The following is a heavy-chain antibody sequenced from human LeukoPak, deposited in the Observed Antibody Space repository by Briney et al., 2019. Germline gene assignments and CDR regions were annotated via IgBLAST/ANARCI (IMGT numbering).Heavy chain of an antibody. Sequence: GGSLRLSCAASGFTVSSNCMNWVRQAPGKGLEWVSSIYSGGSTYYADSVKGRFTISRDNSKNTLYLQMNSLRAEDTAVYYCARVLPGPYGATDAFDIWGQGTMVTVSS. D-gene: IGHD4-17*01. CDR3: ARVLPGPYGATDAFDI. CDR2: IYSGGST. CDR1: GFTVSSNC. V-gene: IGHV3-53*01. J-gene: IGHJ3*02.